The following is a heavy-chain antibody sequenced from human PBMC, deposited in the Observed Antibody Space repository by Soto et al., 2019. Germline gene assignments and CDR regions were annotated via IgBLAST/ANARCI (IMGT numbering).Heavy chain of an antibody. V-gene: IGHV1-46*01. CDR1: GYTFTDYR. J-gene: IGHJ5*02. Sequence: QVQLVQSGAEVKKPGASVKVSCKASGYTFTDYRMIWVRQAPGQGLEWMGIINPSGASTNYAQKFQGRVTLTRDSFTSTVYMELSSLRAADTDVYYCARPAGRLANWFDPWGQGTLVTLAS. CDR3: ARPAGRLANWFDP. CDR2: INPSGAST. D-gene: IGHD6-6*01.